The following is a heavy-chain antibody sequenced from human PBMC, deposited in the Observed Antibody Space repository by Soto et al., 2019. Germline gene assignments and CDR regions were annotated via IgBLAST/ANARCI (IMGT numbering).Heavy chain of an antibody. J-gene: IGHJ4*02. CDR3: AREVGGYCSGGSCPGGFDY. D-gene: IGHD2-15*01. CDR2: IYSGGST. V-gene: IGHV3-66*01. CDR1: GFTVSSNY. Sequence: EVQLVESGGGLVQPGGSLRLSCAASGFTVSSNYMSWIRQAPGKGLEWVSVIYSGGSTYYADSVKGRFTISRDNSKNTLYLQMNSLRVEDTAVYYCAREVGGYCSGGSCPGGFDYWGQGTLVTVSS.